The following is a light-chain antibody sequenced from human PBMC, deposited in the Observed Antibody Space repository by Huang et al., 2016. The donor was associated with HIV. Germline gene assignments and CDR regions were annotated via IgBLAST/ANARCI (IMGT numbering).Light chain of an antibody. CDR1: QGIANY. CDR2: AAS. J-gene: IGKJ1*01. V-gene: IGKV1-17*03. Sequence: DIQLTPSPSAMSASVGDRVSITCRASQGIANYLVWFQQRPGGAPKRLIYAASSLQSGVPSRVSGSGSGTKFTLTISGLQPEDFATYYCLQHHAYPRTFGQGTKVEV. CDR3: LQHHAYPRT.